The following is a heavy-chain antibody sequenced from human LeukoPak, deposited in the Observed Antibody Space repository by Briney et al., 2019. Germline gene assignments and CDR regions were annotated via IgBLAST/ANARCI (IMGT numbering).Heavy chain of an antibody. CDR2: IYYSGST. CDR3: ARPRDPGNWFDP. Sequence: SETLSLTCTVSGGSISSSSYYWGWIRQPPGKGLEWVGSIYYSGSTYYNPSLKSRVTISVDTSKNQFSLKLSSVTAADTAVYYCARPRDPGNWFDPWGQGTLVTVSS. V-gene: IGHV4-39*01. J-gene: IGHJ5*02. CDR1: GGSISSSSYY.